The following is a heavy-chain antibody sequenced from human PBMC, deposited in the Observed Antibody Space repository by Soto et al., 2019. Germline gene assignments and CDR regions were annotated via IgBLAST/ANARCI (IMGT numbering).Heavy chain of an antibody. D-gene: IGHD5-12*01. CDR2: IYYSGTT. J-gene: IGHJ5*02. Sequence: SETLSLTCTVSDDSINNYYWTWIRQTPGKGLEWIGDIYYSGTTKYNPSVKSRVTISADTSKNQFSLNLRSVTAADTAVYYCARDRSGGYNWFDPWGQGTLVTVSS. CDR3: ARDRSGGYNWFDP. V-gene: IGHV4-59*01. CDR1: DDSINNYY.